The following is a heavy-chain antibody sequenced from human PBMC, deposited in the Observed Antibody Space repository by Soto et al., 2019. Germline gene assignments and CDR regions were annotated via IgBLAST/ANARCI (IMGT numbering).Heavy chain of an antibody. V-gene: IGHV3-53*01. CDR2: IYSDGST. J-gene: IGHJ4*02. D-gene: IGHD4-4*01. Sequence: GGSLRLSXAASGFAVSSNYMNWVRQAPGKGLEWVSLIYSDGSTYYAASVKGRFTISRDHSKNTLFLQMNSLRAEDTAVYYCARGPHSLSLWSQGTLVTVSS. CDR1: GFAVSSNY. CDR3: ARGPHSLSL.